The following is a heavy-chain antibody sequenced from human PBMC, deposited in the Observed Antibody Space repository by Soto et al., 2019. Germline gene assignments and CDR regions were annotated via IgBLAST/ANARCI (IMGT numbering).Heavy chain of an antibody. CDR3: ATHQKQLWLLAFDY. V-gene: IGHV4-30-4*01. J-gene: IGHJ4*02. D-gene: IGHD5-18*01. CDR1: GGSIGSGDYY. Sequence: ASETLSLTCTVSGGSIGSGDYYWSWIRQPPGKGPEWIGHIYYSGSTYYNPSLKSRITISVDTSKNQFSLKLSSVTAADTAVYYCATHQKQLWLLAFDYWGQGTLVTVSS. CDR2: IYYSGST.